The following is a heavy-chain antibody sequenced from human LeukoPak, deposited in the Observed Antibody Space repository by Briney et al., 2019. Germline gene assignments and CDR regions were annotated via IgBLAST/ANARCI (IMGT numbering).Heavy chain of an antibody. CDR3: AREGFPPKISDFWSGLGPYYYYGMDV. V-gene: IGHV1-46*01. J-gene: IGHJ6*02. CDR1: GYTFTSYY. Sequence: ASVNVSCKASGYTFTSYYMHWVRQAPGQGLEWMGIINLSGGSTSYTQKFQGRVTMTRDTSTSTVYMELSSLRSENTAVYYCAREGFPPKISDFWSGLGPYYYYGMDVWGQGTTVTVSS. D-gene: IGHD3-3*01. CDR2: INLSGGST.